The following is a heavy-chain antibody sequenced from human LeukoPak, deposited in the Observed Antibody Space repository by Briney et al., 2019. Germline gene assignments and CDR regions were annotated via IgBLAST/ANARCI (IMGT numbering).Heavy chain of an antibody. CDR3: VTLGEEARRWGGTHFDY. CDR2: IYYSGST. J-gene: IGHJ4*02. Sequence: PSETLSLTCTVSGGSISSGSYYWGWIRQPPGKGLEWIGSIYYSGSTYYNPSLKSRVTISVDTSKNQFSLKLSSVTAADTAVYYCVTLGEEARRWGGTHFDYWGQGTLVTVSS. V-gene: IGHV4-39*01. D-gene: IGHD3-16*01. CDR1: GGSISSGSYY.